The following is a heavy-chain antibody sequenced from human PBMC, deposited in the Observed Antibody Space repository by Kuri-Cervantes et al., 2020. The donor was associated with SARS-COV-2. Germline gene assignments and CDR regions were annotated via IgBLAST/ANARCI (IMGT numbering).Heavy chain of an antibody. D-gene: IGHD3-22*01. V-gene: IGHV3-7*04. J-gene: IGHJ6*02. CDR3: ARAVYYDSSGLYYYYYGMEV. CDR2: IKQDGSVK. CDR1: GCTFCRYA. Sequence: ESLKILRAARGCTFCRYAMHWVRQAPGKGLEWVANIKQDGSVKYYVDSVKGRFTISRDSAKNTLYLQMNSLRAEDTAVYYCARAVYYDSSGLYYYYYGMEVWSQGPTVTVSS.